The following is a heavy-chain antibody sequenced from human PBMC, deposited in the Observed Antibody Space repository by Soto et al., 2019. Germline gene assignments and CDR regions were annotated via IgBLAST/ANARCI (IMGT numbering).Heavy chain of an antibody. V-gene: IGHV4-59*01. CDR1: GGSITSYY. CDR2: ISDIGST. J-gene: IGHJ6*02. CDR3: ARSIPDSRGGGMDV. D-gene: IGHD3-10*01. Sequence: SETLSLTCTVSGGSITSYYWTWIRQPPGQGLEWIGYISDIGSTSYNPSLTSRVTMLVDTSKKQFSLKLSSVTEADSAGYFCARSIPDSRGGGMDVWGQGATVTVSS.